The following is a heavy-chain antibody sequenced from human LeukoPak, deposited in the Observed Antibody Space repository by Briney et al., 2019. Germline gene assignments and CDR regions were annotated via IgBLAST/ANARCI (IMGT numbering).Heavy chain of an antibody. D-gene: IGHD5-18*01. CDR2: IYTSGST. V-gene: IGHV4-4*09. CDR3: AGGPLQLWLNPHYYYYYMDV. Sequence: PSETLSLTCTVSGGSISSYYWSWIRQPPGKGLEWIGYIYTSGSTNYNPSLKSRVTISVDTSKNQFSLKLSSVPAADTAVYYCAGGPLQLWLNPHYYYYYMDVWGKGTTVTVSS. J-gene: IGHJ6*03. CDR1: GGSISSYY.